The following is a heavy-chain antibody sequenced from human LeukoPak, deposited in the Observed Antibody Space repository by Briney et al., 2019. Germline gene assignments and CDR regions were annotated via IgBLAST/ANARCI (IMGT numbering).Heavy chain of an antibody. D-gene: IGHD6-25*01. CDR1: GGSISISSYY. J-gene: IGHJ4*02. CDR3: AVGGRVADY. V-gene: IGHV4-39*01. Sequence: PSETLSLTCTVFGGSISISSYYWGWIRQPPGKGLEWIGSIYYSGSTYYNPSLKSRVTISVDTSKNQFSLKLSSVTAADTAVYYCAVGGRVADYWGQGTLVTVSS. CDR2: IYYSGST.